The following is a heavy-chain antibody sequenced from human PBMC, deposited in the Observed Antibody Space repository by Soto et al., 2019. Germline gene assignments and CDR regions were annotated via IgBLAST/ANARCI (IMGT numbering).Heavy chain of an antibody. J-gene: IGHJ4*02. CDR3: VRERSGYSYADS. CDR1: GFTFSSYA. CDR2: ISGSGANT. D-gene: IGHD5-18*01. Sequence: EVQLLESGGGLVQPGGSLRLSCAASGFTFSSYAMSWVRQAPGKGLEWVSAISGSGANTYYVDSVKGRFTISRDNSKNTLYLQMNSLRAEDSAMYYCVRERSGYSYADSWGQGTLVTVSS. V-gene: IGHV3-23*01.